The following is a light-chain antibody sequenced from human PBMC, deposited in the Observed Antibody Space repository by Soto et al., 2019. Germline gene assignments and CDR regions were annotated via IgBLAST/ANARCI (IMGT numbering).Light chain of an antibody. J-gene: IGKJ3*01. CDR3: QQYGSSPPT. CDR1: ESVSSSY. Sequence: EIVLTQSPGTLSLSPGERATLSCRASESVSSSYLAWYQQKPGQAPRLLIYGASSRATGIPDRFSGSGSGTEFTLTISRLEPEDFAVYYCQQYGSSPPTFGSGTKVDIK. CDR2: GAS. V-gene: IGKV3-20*01.